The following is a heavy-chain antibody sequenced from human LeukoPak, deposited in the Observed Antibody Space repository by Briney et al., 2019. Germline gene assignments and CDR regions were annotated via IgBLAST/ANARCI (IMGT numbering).Heavy chain of an antibody. V-gene: IGHV4-59*01. D-gene: IGHD2-21*02. Sequence: SETLSLTCTVSGGSISTYYWSWIRQPPGKGLEWIGYISYSGTTTYHPSLKSRVTMSVDTSKNQFSLNLSSVTAADTAVYYCARSGGGDPLVWGQGTLVTVSS. J-gene: IGHJ4*02. CDR3: ARSGGGDPLV. CDR2: ISYSGTT. CDR1: GGSISTYY.